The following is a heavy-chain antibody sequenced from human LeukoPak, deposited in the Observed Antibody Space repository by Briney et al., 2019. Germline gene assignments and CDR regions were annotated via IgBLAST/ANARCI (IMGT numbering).Heavy chain of an antibody. CDR2: FDPEDEEI. D-gene: IGHD5-12*01. V-gene: IGHV1-24*01. J-gene: IGHJ6*02. CDR3: ATDRSGYDLGYYGLDV. CDR1: GNPLSEVS. Sequence: ASVKVSCKVSGNPLSEVSLHWVRQAPGKGLEWMGGFDPEDEEIIYAPKFQARVTLTADESTNTVFMRLTGLRSDDTAVYYCATDRSGYDLGYYGLDVWGRGTTVTVSS.